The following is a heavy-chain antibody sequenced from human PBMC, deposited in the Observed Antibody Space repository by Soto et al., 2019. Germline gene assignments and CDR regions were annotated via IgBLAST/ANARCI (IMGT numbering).Heavy chain of an antibody. V-gene: IGHV1-2*04. J-gene: IGHJ6*02. D-gene: IGHD3-16*02. CDR1: GYTFTGYY. CDR2: INPNSGGT. Sequence: ASVKVSCKASGYTFTGYYMHWVRQAPGQGLEWMGWINPNSGGTNYAQKFQGWVTMTRDPSISTAYMELSRLRSDDTAVYYCARGPIGPDYVWGSYRIYYYGMDVWGQGTTVTVSS. CDR3: ARGPIGPDYVWGSYRIYYYGMDV.